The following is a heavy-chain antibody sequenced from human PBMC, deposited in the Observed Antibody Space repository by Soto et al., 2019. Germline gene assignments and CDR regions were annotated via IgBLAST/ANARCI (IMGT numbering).Heavy chain of an antibody. CDR2: ISSSSSYI. CDR3: ARDNIVVVPAAIGSDWYYYYGMDV. D-gene: IGHD2-2*02. J-gene: IGHJ6*02. CDR1: GFTFSSYS. Sequence: GGSLRLSCAASGFTFSSYSMNWVRQAPGKGLEWVSSISSSSSYIYYADSVKGRFTISRDNAKNSLYLQMNSLRAEDTAVYYCARDNIVVVPAAIGSDWYYYYGMDVWGQGTTVTVSS. V-gene: IGHV3-21*01.